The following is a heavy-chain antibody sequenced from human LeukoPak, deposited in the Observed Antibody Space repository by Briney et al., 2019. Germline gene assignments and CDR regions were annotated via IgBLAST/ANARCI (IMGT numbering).Heavy chain of an antibody. V-gene: IGHV1-2*02. J-gene: IGHJ4*02. CDR1: GYTFTGYY. D-gene: IGHD2-15*01. Sequence: ASVKVSCKASGYTFTGYYMHWVRQAPGQGLEWMGWINPNSGGTNYAQKFQGRVTMTRDTSISTAYMELSRLRSDDTAVYYCARDHGRGGCEFDYWGQGTLVTVSS. CDR2: INPNSGGT. CDR3: ARDHGRGGCEFDY.